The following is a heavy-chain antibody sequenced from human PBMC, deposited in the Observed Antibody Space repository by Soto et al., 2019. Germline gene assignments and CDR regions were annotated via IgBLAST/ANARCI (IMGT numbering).Heavy chain of an antibody. J-gene: IGHJ5*02. V-gene: IGHV3-23*01. Sequence: EVQLLESGGGSVQPGGSLRLSCAASGFTFSRYAMSWVRQAPGTGLQWVSAISGSGGTTYYADSVKGRFTISRDNSKSTLYLQMNSLRAEDTAVYYCAKGNCDYVGWFDPWGQGTLVTVSS. D-gene: IGHD4-17*01. CDR2: ISGSGGTT. CDR1: GFTFSRYA. CDR3: AKGNCDYVGWFDP.